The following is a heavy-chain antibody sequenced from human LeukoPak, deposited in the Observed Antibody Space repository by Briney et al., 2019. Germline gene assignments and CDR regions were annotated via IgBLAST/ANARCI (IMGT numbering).Heavy chain of an antibody. Sequence: GASVKVSCKASGGTFSSYAISWVRQAPGQGLEWMGGIIPIFGTANYAQKFQGRVTITADKSTSTAYMELSSLRSEDTAVYYCARDRQFTIFKALDAEFDPWGQGTLVTVSS. CDR2: IIPIFGTA. CDR1: GGTFSSYA. J-gene: IGHJ5*02. CDR3: ARDRQFTIFKALDAEFDP. D-gene: IGHD3-9*01. V-gene: IGHV1-69*06.